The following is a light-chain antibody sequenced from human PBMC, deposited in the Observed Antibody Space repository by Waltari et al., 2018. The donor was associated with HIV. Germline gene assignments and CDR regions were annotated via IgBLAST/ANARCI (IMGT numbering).Light chain of an antibody. CDR3: QQYNNWPPTWT. CDR2: GAS. J-gene: IGKJ1*01. CDR1: EGVGLH. Sequence: EIVMTQSPATLAVSPGERATLSCWASEGVGLHVAWYQQKPGQAPRLFIFGASTRATGIPARFSGSGSETEFSLTISSLQSEDFAVYYCQQYNNWPPTWTFGQGTKVEIK. V-gene: IGKV3-15*01.